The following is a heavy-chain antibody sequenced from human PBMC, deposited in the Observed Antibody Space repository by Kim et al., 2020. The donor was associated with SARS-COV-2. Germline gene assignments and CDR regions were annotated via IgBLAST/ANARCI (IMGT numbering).Heavy chain of an antibody. Sequence: GGSLRLSCAASGFTFDDYAMHWVRQAPGKGLEWVSGISWNSGSIGYADSVKGRFTISRDNAKNSLYLQMNSLRAEDTALYYCAKGVAVGYYYYGMDVWGQGTTVTVSS. CDR3: AKGVAVGYYYYGMDV. V-gene: IGHV3-9*01. CDR1: GFTFDDYA. CDR2: ISWNSGSI. J-gene: IGHJ6*02. D-gene: IGHD6-19*01.